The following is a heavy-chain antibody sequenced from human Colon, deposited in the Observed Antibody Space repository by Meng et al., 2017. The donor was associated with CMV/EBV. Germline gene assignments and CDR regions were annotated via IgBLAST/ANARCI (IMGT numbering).Heavy chain of an antibody. J-gene: IGHJ4*02. Sequence: GGSLRLSCAASGFTFSNYAISWVRQAPGKGLEWVSGISGSGRNTYYLDSVRGRFTISRDNSKRTVFLQMNSLRAGDTALYYCAKDSGLVAAAPTDYWGQGTLVTVSS. CDR2: ISGSGRNT. CDR1: GFTFSNYA. D-gene: IGHD6-13*01. CDR3: AKDSGLVAAAPTDY. V-gene: IGHV3-23*01.